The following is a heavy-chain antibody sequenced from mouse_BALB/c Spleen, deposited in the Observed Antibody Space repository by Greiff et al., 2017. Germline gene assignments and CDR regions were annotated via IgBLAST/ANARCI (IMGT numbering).Heavy chain of an antibody. V-gene: IGHV1-80*01. D-gene: IGHD2-4*01. CDR2: IYPGDGDT. Sequence: VQRVESGAELVRPGSSVKISCKASGYAFSSYWMNWVKQRPGQGLEWIGQIYPGDGDTNYNGKFKGKATLTADKSSSTAYMQLSSLTSEDSAVYFCARWYYDYDRAMDYWGQGTSVTVSS. J-gene: IGHJ4*01. CDR3: ARWYYDYDRAMDY. CDR1: GYAFSSYW.